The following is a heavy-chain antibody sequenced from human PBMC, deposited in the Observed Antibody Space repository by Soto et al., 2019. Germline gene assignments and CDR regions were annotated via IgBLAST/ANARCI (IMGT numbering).Heavy chain of an antibody. D-gene: IGHD2-2*01. CDR2: INAGNGNT. V-gene: IGHV1-3*01. Sequence: ASVKVSCKASGYSFTSYAIYWVRQAPGQRLEWMGWINAGNGNTKYSQKLQGRVTFTGDTSASTAHMELSSLRSEDTAVYFCARGVENIVVVLDVFGYYGMDVWGPGTTVTAS. CDR3: ARGVENIVVVLDVFGYYGMDV. J-gene: IGHJ6*02. CDR1: GYSFTSYA.